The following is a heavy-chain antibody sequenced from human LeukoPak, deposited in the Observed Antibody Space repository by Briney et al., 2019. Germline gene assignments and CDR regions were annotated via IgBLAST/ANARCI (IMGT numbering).Heavy chain of an antibody. CDR1: GFTFDDYG. Sequence: GGSLRLSCAASGFTFDDYGMSWVRQAPGKGLEWVSGINWNGGSTGYADSVKGRFTISRDNAKNSLYLQMNSLRAEDTAVYYCAREGYGDYEEAFDIWGQGTMVTVSS. V-gene: IGHV3-20*04. CDR2: INWNGGST. J-gene: IGHJ3*02. CDR3: AREGYGDYEEAFDI. D-gene: IGHD4-17*01.